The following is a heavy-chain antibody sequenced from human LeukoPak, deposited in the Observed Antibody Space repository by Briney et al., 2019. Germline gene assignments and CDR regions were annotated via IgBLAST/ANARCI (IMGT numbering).Heavy chain of an antibody. CDR1: GFTFSSYA. Sequence: GGSLRLSCAASGFTFSSYAMSWVRQAPGKGLEWVSTISNSDYSTYYADSVKGRFTISRANSENTLYLQMNNLRAEDTAVYYCAKATGYLLWGQGTLVTVSS. CDR3: AKATGYLL. D-gene: IGHD1-14*01. CDR2: ISNSDYST. J-gene: IGHJ4*02. V-gene: IGHV3-23*01.